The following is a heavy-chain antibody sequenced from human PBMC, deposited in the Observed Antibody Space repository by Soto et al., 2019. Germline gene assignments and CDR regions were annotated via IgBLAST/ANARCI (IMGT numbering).Heavy chain of an antibody. J-gene: IGHJ6*02. CDR3: TARNDGAAADLGYYYYGMDV. D-gene: IGHD6-13*01. CDR2: IKSKTDGGTT. V-gene: IGHV3-15*07. CDR1: GFTFSNAW. Sequence: GGSLRLSCAASGFTFSNAWMNWVRQAPGKGLEWVGRIKSKTDGGTTDYAAPVKGRFTISRDDSKNTLYLQMNSLKTEDTAAYYCTARNDGAAADLGYYYYGMDVWGQGTTVTVSS.